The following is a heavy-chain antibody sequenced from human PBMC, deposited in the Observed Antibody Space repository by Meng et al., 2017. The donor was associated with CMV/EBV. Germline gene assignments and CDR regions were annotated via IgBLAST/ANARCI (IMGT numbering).Heavy chain of an antibody. D-gene: IGHD2-2*01. J-gene: IGHJ5*02. CDR2: ISSSGSTI. V-gene: IGHV3-11*01. CDR3: ARARVPAAIGAITWFDP. CDR1: GFTFSDYY. Sequence: GGSLRLSCAASGFTFSDYYMSWIRQAPGKGLEWVSYISSSGSTIYYADSVKGRFTISRDNAKNSLYLQMNSLRAEDTAVYYCARARVPAAIGAITWFDPWGQGTLVTVSS.